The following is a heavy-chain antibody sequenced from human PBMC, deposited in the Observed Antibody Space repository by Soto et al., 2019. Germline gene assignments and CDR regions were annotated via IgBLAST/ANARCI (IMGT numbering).Heavy chain of an antibody. CDR1: GLTFSDHY. J-gene: IGHJ4*02. D-gene: IGHD1-7*01. V-gene: IGHV3-72*01. Sequence: EVQLVESGGVLVQPGGSLRLSCVASGLTFSDHYMDWVRQAPGKGLEWVGCSRNKAKSYTTDYAASVKGGFTISRDDSKSSVYLQMNSLETEDTAVYYCVRAARSGTTHFDYWGQGTLVTVSS. CDR3: VRAARSGTTHFDY. CDR2: SRNKAKSYTT.